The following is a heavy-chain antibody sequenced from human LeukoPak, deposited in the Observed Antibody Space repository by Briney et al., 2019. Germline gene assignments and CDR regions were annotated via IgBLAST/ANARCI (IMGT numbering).Heavy chain of an antibody. Sequence: GGSLRLSCAASGFTFSSYGMHWVRQAPGKGLEWVAFIRYDGSNKYYADSVKGRFTISRDNSKNTLYLQMNSLRAEDTAVYYCAKDLGYCSSTSCDDAFDIWGQGTMVTVSS. J-gene: IGHJ3*02. V-gene: IGHV3-30*02. D-gene: IGHD2-2*01. CDR2: IRYDGSNK. CDR3: AKDLGYCSSTSCDDAFDI. CDR1: GFTFSSYG.